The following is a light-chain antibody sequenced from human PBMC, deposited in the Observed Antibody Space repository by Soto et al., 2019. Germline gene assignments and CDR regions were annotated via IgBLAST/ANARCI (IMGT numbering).Light chain of an antibody. V-gene: IGKV3-11*01. CDR1: QSVGSY. Sequence: EIVLTQSPATLSLSPGDRATLSCRASQSVGSYLGWYQQRPGQAPRLLIYDKSNRATGIPARFSGSGSGTDFTLTISSLEPEDFAVYYCQQRSDWPSTFGGGTKVEIK. J-gene: IGKJ4*01. CDR2: DKS. CDR3: QQRSDWPST.